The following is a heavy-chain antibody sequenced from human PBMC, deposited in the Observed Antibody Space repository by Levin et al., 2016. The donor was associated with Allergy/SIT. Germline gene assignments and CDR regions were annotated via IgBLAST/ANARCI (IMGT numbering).Heavy chain of an antibody. Sequence: SETLSLTCTVSGGSISNYYWSWIRQPAGKGLEWVGYVYESGSTVYNPSLQSRVTISLDMSKNRISLRLDSVTAADSAMYYCARSRSISHHYGMDVWGQGAKVTVSS. CDR3: ARSRSISHHYGMDV. D-gene: IGHD2-21*01. CDR2: VYESGST. J-gene: IGHJ6*02. V-gene: IGHV4-59*01. CDR1: GGSISNYY.